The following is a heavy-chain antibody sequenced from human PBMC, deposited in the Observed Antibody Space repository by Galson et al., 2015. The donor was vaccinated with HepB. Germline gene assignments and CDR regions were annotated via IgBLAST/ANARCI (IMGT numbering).Heavy chain of an antibody. V-gene: IGHV1-18*04. D-gene: IGHD3-10*01. CDR3: ASTRKYYYGSGTSDAFDI. Sequence: SCKASGYTFTSYGISWVRQAPGQGLEWMGWISAYNGNTNYAQKLQGRVTMTTDTSTSTAYMELRSLRSDDTAVYYCASTRKYYYGSGTSDAFDIWGQGTMVTVSS. J-gene: IGHJ3*02. CDR1: GYTFTSYG. CDR2: ISAYNGNT.